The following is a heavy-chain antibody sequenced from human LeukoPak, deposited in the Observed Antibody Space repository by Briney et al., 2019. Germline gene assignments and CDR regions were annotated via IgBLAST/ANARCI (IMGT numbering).Heavy chain of an antibody. Sequence: PGGSLRLSCAASGFTFSTYAMSWVRQAPGKGLEWVSGINADDGSTYYADSVKGRFTISRDNSKNTLSLQLNSLRADDTAVYYCAKEPNMSPLDYWGQGTLVTVSS. CDR3: AKEPNMSPLDY. J-gene: IGHJ4*02. CDR1: GFTFSTYA. V-gene: IGHV3-23*01. CDR2: INADDGST. D-gene: IGHD2/OR15-2a*01.